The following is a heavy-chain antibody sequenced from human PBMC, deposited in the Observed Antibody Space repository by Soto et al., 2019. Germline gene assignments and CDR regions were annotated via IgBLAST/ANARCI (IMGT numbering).Heavy chain of an antibody. Sequence: QVQLVESGGGVVQPGRSLRLSCAASGFTFSSYGMHWVRQAPGKGLEWVAVISYDGSNKYYADSVKGRFTISRDNCKNTLYLQMNSLRAEDTAVYYCANWGSYWKPWFDPWGQGTLVTVSS. V-gene: IGHV3-30*18. J-gene: IGHJ5*02. CDR2: ISYDGSNK. D-gene: IGHD3-16*01. CDR3: ANWGSYWKPWFDP. CDR1: GFTFSSYG.